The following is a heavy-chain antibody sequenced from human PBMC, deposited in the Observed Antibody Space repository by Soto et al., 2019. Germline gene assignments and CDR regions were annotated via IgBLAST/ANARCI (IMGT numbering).Heavy chain of an antibody. Sequence: SETLSLTCTVSGGSISSGGYYWSWIRQHPGKGLEWIGYIYYSGSTYYNPSLKSRVTISVDTSKNQFSLKLSSVTAADTAVYYCARDSKGTRGITMVRGNHVGYFDYWGQGTLVTVSS. J-gene: IGHJ4*02. D-gene: IGHD3-10*01. CDR2: IYYSGST. CDR3: ARDSKGTRGITMVRGNHVGYFDY. V-gene: IGHV4-31*03. CDR1: GGSISSGGYY.